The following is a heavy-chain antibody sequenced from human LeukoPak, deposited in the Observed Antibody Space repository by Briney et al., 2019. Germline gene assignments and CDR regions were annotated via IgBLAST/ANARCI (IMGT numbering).Heavy chain of an antibody. CDR2: ISYDGSYQ. CDR3: ARDSSSDAFDI. D-gene: IGHD6-6*01. J-gene: IGHJ3*02. CDR1: GFTFNIYA. Sequence: GGSLRLSCAGSGFTFNIYAIHWVRQAPGKGLEWMAVISYDGSYQYYIDSVKGRFTISRDNAKNSLYLQMNSLRAEDTAVYYCARDSSSDAFDIWGQGTMVTVSS. V-gene: IGHV3-30-3*01.